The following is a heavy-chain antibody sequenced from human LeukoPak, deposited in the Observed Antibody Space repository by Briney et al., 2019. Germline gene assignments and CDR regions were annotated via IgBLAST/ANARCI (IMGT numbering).Heavy chain of an antibody. J-gene: IGHJ4*02. D-gene: IGHD3-22*01. CDR1: GGSLSSGDYY. Sequence: SQTLSLTCPVSGGSLSSGDYYWSWLRQPPGKGLEWIGDISYSTSTYYNPSLQSPVTISVDTSKNQFSLKLSSVTAADTAVYYCARVSGAMIVVVITNDYWGQGTLVTVSS. CDR3: ARVSGAMIVVVITNDY. CDR2: ISYSTST. V-gene: IGHV4-30-4*01.